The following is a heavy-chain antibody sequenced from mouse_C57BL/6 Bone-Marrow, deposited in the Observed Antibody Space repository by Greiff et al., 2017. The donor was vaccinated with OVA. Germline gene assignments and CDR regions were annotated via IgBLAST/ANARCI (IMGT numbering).Heavy chain of an antibody. D-gene: IGHD1-1*01. CDR1: GFTFSSYG. CDR3: ARHGLITTLHYYAMDY. Sequence: EVKVIESGGDLVKPGGSLKLSCAASGFTFSSYGMSWVRQTPDKRLEWVATISSGGSYTYYPDSVKGRFTISRDNAKNTLYLQMSSLKSEDTAMYYCARHGLITTLHYYAMDYWGQGTSVTVSS. V-gene: IGHV5-6*01. J-gene: IGHJ4*01. CDR2: ISSGGSYT.